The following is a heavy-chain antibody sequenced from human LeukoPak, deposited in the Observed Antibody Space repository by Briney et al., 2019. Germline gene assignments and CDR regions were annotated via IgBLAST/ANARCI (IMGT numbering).Heavy chain of an antibody. Sequence: SETLSLTCTVSGGSISSYYWSWIRQPPGKGLEWIGYIYYSGSTNYNPSLRSRVTISVDTSKNQFSLRLSSVTAADTAVYYCARHRGGFDLWGQGTMVTVSS. D-gene: IGHD2-15*01. V-gene: IGHV4-59*01. CDR1: GGSISSYY. J-gene: IGHJ3*01. CDR3: ARHRGGFDL. CDR2: IYYSGST.